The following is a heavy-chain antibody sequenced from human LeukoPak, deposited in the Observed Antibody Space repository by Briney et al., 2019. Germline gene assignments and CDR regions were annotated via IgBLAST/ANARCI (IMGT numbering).Heavy chain of an antibody. CDR1: GYTFTSYG. CDR2: ISAYSGNT. V-gene: IGHV1-18*01. Sequence: ASVKVSCKASGYTFTSYGISWVRQAPGQGLEWMGWISAYSGNTNYAQKLQGRATMTTDTSTSTAYMELRSLRSDDTAVYYCAICSGWPYYFDYWGQGTLVTVSS. J-gene: IGHJ4*02. CDR3: AICSGWPYYFDY. D-gene: IGHD6-19*01.